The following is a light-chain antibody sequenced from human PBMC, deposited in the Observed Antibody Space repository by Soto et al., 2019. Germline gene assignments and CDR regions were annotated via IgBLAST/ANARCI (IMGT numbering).Light chain of an antibody. CDR2: TNN. V-gene: IGLV1-44*01. CDR1: SSNIGSSS. CDR3: AAWDDSLNGYL. J-gene: IGLJ1*01. Sequence: QSALTQPPSASGTPGQRVTISCSGSSSNIGSSSVNWYQQLPGTAPKLLIYTNNQQPSGVPDRFSGSKSGTSASLAISGLQSEDEADYYCAAWDDSLNGYLFGTGTKVTVL.